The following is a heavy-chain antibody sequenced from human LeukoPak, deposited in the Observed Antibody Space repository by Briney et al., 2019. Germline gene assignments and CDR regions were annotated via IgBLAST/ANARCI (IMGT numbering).Heavy chain of an antibody. V-gene: IGHV1-18*01. J-gene: IGHJ4*02. CDR1: GYTFTSYG. Sequence: ASVKVSCKASGYTFTSYGISWVRQAPGQGLEWMGWISAYNGNTNYAQKLQGRVTMTTDTSTSTAYMELRSLRSDDTAVYYCARGLRYFGWLSHPDFDYWGQGTLVTVSS. CDR3: ARGLRYFGWLSHPDFDY. CDR2: ISAYNGNT. D-gene: IGHD3-9*01.